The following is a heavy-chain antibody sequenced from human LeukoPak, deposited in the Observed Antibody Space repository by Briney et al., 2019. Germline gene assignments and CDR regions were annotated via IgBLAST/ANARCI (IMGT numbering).Heavy chain of an antibody. D-gene: IGHD2-2*03. CDR2: ISYDGGTK. J-gene: IGHJ3*02. V-gene: IGHV3-30*03. CDR3: ARHQGGWITGGFDI. Sequence: GGSLRLSCAASGFAFSNYAMHWVRQAPGKGLEWVAVISYDGGTKYYADSVKGRFTISRDNSKNTLYLQMNSLRAEDTAVYYCARHQGGWITGGFDIWGQGTLVTVSS. CDR1: GFAFSNYA.